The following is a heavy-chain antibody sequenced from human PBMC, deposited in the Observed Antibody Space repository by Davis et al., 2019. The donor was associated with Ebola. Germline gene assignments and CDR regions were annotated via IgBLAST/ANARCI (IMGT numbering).Heavy chain of an antibody. J-gene: IGHJ6*02. V-gene: IGHV3-23*01. CDR3: ARDQVPAAINYYGMDV. CDR2: ISGSGGST. Sequence: GGSLRLSCAASGFTFSSYAMSWVRQAPGKGLEWVSAISGSGGSTYYADSVKGRFTISRDNAKNTLYLQMNSLRAEDTAVYYCARDQVPAAINYYGMDVWGQGTTVTVSS. CDR1: GFTFSSYA. D-gene: IGHD2-2*02.